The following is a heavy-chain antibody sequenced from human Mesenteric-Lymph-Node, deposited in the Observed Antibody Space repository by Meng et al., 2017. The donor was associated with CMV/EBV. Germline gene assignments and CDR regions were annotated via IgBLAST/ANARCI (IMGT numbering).Heavy chain of an antibody. J-gene: IGHJ4*02. CDR1: GFTFSSYE. V-gene: IGHV3-48*03. CDR3: AREPPDRSSSSTSPVSDY. CDR2: ISSGGNFK. D-gene: IGHD2-2*01. Sequence: GGSLRLSCAASGFTFSSYEMNWVRQGPGKGLEWVSYISSGGNFKHYTDSVKGRFTISRDDAKNSLYLQMNSLRAEDTAVYYCAREPPDRSSSSTSPVSDYWGQGTLVTVSS.